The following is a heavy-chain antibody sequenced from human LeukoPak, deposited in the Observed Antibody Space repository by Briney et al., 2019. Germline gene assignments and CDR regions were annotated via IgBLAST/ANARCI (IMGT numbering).Heavy chain of an antibody. V-gene: IGHV4-59*01. CDR2: FYYSGST. D-gene: IGHD3-3*01. CDR3: ARIMKGDFWSGDSYYDYYYMDV. CDR1: GGSISSYY. Sequence: SETLSLTCTVSGGSISSYYWSWIRQPPGKGLEWIGYFYYSGSTKYNPSLKSRVTVSVDTSKNQFSLKLTSVTAADTAVYYCARIMKGDFWSGDSYYDYYYMDVWGKGTTVTVSS. J-gene: IGHJ6*03.